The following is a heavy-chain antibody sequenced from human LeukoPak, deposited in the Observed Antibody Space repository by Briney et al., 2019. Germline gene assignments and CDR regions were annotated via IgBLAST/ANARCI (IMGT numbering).Heavy chain of an antibody. D-gene: IGHD3-22*01. CDR2: INPNSGGT. V-gene: IGHV1-2*06. J-gene: IGHJ4*02. Sequence: ASVKVSCRASGYTFTGYYMHWVRQAPGQGLEWMGRINPNSGGTNYAQKFQGRVTMTRDTSISTAYMELSRLRSDDTAVYYCARDVAYDSSGYYSVDYWGQGTLVTVSS. CDR1: GYTFTGYY. CDR3: ARDVAYDSSGYYSVDY.